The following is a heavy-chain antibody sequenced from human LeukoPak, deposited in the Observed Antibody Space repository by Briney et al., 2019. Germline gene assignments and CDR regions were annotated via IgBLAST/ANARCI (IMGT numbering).Heavy chain of an antibody. CDR3: ARGRRGYVHPYYFDY. CDR1: GGSFSGYY. CDR2: INHSGST. Sequence: SETLSLTCAVYGGSFSGYYWSWIRQPPGKGLEWIGEINHSGSTNYNPSLKSRVTISVDTSKNQFSLKLSSMTAADTAVYYCARGRRGYVHPYYFDYWGQGTLVTVSS. D-gene: IGHD6-25*01. J-gene: IGHJ4*02. V-gene: IGHV4-34*01.